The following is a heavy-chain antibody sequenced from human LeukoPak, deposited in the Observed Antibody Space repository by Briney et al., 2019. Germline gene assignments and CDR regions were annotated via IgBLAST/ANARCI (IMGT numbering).Heavy chain of an antibody. CDR2: MNPNSGNT. CDR1: GYTFTSFD. J-gene: IGHJ4*02. V-gene: IGHV1-8*01. D-gene: IGHD2/OR15-2a*01. CDR3: AREISRLFDS. Sequence: GASVKVSCKASGYTFTSFDTNWVRQATGQGLEWMGWMNPNSGNTGYAQKFQGRVTMTTNTSISTTYMELSNLRSEDTAVYYCAREISRLFDSWGQGTLVTVSS.